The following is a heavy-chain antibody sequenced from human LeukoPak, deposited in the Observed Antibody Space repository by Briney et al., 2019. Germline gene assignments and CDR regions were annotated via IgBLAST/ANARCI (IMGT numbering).Heavy chain of an antibody. CDR3: AKLDSSGKYPDY. D-gene: IGHD3-10*01. CDR1: GFTFSSYA. CDR2: ISSGGST. V-gene: IGHV3-23*01. Sequence: GGSLRLFCAASGFTFSSYAMHWVRQAPGRGLEWVSAISSGGSTYYADSVKGRFTISRDNSKNTLYLQMNSLRAEDTAVYYCAKLDSSGKYPDYWGQGTLVTVSS. J-gene: IGHJ4*02.